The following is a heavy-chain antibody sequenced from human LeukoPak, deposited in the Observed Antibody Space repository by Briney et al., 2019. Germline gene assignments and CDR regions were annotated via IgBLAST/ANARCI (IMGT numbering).Heavy chain of an antibody. D-gene: IGHD1-26*01. J-gene: IGHJ4*02. V-gene: IGHV4-34*01. CDR2: INHSGST. CDR3: SRESGPFCPFGH. Sequence: SETLSLTCAVYGGSFSGYYWSWIRQPPGKGLEWIGEINHSGSTKYNPTLESRVTISVDTSKNQFSLKLSSVTAADTAVYYCSRESGPFCPFGHWGQGTLVAVTS. CDR1: GGSFSGYY.